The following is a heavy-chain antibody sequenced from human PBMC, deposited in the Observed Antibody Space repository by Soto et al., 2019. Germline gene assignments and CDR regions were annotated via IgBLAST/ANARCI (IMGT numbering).Heavy chain of an antibody. CDR3: ARGAGGDLGFFDL. Sequence: QVQLVQSGAEVKKPGASVKLSCKASGYTFSTFYMHWVRQAPGQGLAWMAIINPSGGITTYARNFQGRITLTSDTSTSTVYMELSSLRSEDTAVYYCARGAGGDLGFFDLWGQGTLITVSS. V-gene: IGHV1-46*03. D-gene: IGHD4-17*01. CDR1: GYTFSTFY. CDR2: INPSGGIT. J-gene: IGHJ4*02.